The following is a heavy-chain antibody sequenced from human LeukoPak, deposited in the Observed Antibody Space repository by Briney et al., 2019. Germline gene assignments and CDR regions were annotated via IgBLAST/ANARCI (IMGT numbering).Heavy chain of an antibody. Sequence: PSETLSLTCTVSGGSLSSYYWSWIRQPPAKGLEGVRYIYYSGSTNHNPSLKSRVTISVDTSKNQFSLKLSYVTAADTAVYYCARQTFGALYFDSWGQGTLVTVSS. J-gene: IGHJ4*02. CDR1: GGSLSSYY. CDR2: IYYSGST. CDR3: ARQTFGALYFDS. V-gene: IGHV4-59*08. D-gene: IGHD3-10*01.